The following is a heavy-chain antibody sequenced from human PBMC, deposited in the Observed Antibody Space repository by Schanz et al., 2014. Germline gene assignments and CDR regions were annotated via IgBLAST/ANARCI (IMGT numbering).Heavy chain of an antibody. CDR3: TADLWFGAVWGVW. D-gene: IGHD3-10*01. CDR1: GFTLNNAW. CDR2: IKSKTDGGTR. V-gene: IGHV3-15*01. Sequence: EVQLVESGGGLVKPGGSLRLSCATSGFTLNNAWMNWVRQAPGKGLQWVARIKSKTDGGTRDYAAPVKGRFTISTDDSKTTVYLQMTSLQPEDTAVYYCTADLWFGAVWGVWWGQGTLVTVSS. J-gene: IGHJ4*02.